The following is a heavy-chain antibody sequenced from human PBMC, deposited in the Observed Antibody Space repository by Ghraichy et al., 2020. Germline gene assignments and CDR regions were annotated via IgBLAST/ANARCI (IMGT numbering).Heavy chain of an antibody. CDR3: AREGVGATTNQLDY. D-gene: IGHD1-26*01. CDR1: GGSFSGYY. V-gene: IGHV4-34*01. CDR2: INHSGST. Sequence: SETLSLTCAVYGGSFSGYYWSWIRQPPGKGLEWIGEINHSGSTNYNPSLKSRVTISVDTSKNQFSLKLSSVTAADTAVYYCAREGVGATTNQLDYWGQGTLVTVSS. J-gene: IGHJ4*02.